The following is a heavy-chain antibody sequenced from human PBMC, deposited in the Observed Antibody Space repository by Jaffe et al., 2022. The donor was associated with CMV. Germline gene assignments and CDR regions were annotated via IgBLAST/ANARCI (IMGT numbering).Heavy chain of an antibody. CDR1: GGSISSSSYY. D-gene: IGHD3-22*01. J-gene: IGHJ4*02. CDR2: IYYSGST. Sequence: QLQLQESGPGLVKPSETLSLTCTVSGGSISSSSYYWGWIRQPPGKGLEWIGSIYYSGSTYYNPSLKSRVTISVDTSKNQFSLKLSSVTAADTAVYYCARHRVVSLYYFDYWGQGTLVTVSS. CDR3: ARHRVVSLYYFDY. V-gene: IGHV4-39*01.